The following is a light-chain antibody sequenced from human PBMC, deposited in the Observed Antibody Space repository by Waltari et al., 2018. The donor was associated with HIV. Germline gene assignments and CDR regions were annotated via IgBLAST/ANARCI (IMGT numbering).Light chain of an antibody. CDR1: PGPVPNSHY. Sequence: QTVVTQEPSSSVSPGGTVTLNCGLTPGPVPNSHYPPWYQQTPGQAPRTLIFTTDSRSSGVPDRFAGSILGSKAALTITGAQADDESDYHCMLYMGSDTWLFGGGTRLTVL. CDR3: MLYMGSDTWL. CDR2: TTD. J-gene: IGLJ2*01. V-gene: IGLV8-61*01.